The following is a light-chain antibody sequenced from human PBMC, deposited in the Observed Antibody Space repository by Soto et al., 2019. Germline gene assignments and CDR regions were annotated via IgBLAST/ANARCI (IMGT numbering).Light chain of an antibody. J-gene: IGKJ4*02. Sequence: DIQMTQSPSFVSASVGDRVTITCRASQDVSNWLVWYQQKPGKAPKLLITGATTLQHGVPSRFSGRRSGTDFTLTIAGLQPEDFATYYCQQLNGLPLTFGGGPKVDIK. CDR2: GAT. CDR3: QQLNGLPLT. CDR1: QDVSNW. V-gene: IGKV1D-12*01.